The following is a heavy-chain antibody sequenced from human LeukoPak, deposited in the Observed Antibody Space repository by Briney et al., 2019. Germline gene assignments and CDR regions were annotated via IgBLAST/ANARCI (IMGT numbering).Heavy chain of an antibody. D-gene: IGHD4-23*01. CDR1: GVSFRGYY. V-gene: IGHV4-34*01. CDR2: INHSGSTNT. J-gene: IGHJ4*02. Sequence: SETLSLTCAVYGVSFRGYYWSWIRQPPGKGLEWLGEINHSGSTNTNYSPSLKSRVTISVDTSKNQFSLKLSSVTAADTALYYCARGHPGKNGGMDWGQETLVTVSS. CDR3: ARGHPGKNGGMD.